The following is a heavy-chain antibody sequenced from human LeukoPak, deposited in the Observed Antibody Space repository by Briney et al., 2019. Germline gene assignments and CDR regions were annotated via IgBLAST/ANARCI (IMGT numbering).Heavy chain of an antibody. CDR1: GFTFSHYG. V-gene: IGHV3-48*01. J-gene: IGHJ4*02. CDR3: AREAPYSNTWTDFDF. Sequence: GGSLRLSCAASGFTFSHYGMHWVPQAPGKALEWVSYISLSSSSIYYADSLKGRFTTSTDNPKNSLYLQMNSLRPHDTAVYYCAREAPYSNTWTDFDFWGKGTLVTVSS. D-gene: IGHD6-13*01. CDR2: ISLSSSSI.